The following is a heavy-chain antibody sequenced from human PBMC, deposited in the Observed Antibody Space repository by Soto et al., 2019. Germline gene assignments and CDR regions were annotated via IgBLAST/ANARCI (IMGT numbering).Heavy chain of an antibody. CDR1: GGSISSYY. D-gene: IGHD6-13*01. CDR2: IYYSGST. CDR3: ARRYSSSFDY. Sequence: SETLSLTCTVSGGSISSYYWSWIRQPPGKGLQWIGYIYYSGSTNYNPSLKSRVTISVDTSKNQFSLKLSSVTAADTAVYYCARRYSSSFDYWGQGTLVTVSS. V-gene: IGHV4-59*08. J-gene: IGHJ4*02.